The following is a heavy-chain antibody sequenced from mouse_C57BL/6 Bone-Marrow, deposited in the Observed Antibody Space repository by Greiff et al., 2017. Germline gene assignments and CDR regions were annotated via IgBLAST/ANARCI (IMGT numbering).Heavy chain of an antibody. Sequence: VQLQQSGAELVRPGASVKLSCTASGFNIKDDYMHWVKQRPEQGLEWIGWIDPENGDTEYASKFQGKATITADTSSNTAYLQLSSLTSEDTAVXYCTHSIGGFDYWGQGTTLTVSS. CDR3: THSIGGFDY. D-gene: IGHD2-10*02. CDR1: GFNIKDDY. CDR2: IDPENGDT. J-gene: IGHJ2*01. V-gene: IGHV14-4*01.